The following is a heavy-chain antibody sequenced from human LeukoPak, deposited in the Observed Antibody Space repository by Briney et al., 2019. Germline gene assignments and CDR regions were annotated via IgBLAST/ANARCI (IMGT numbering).Heavy chain of an antibody. CDR2: IYYSGST. D-gene: IGHD3-9*01. CDR3: AGRSPYQVLTGYSPSYFFDY. CDR1: GGSISSYY. Sequence: SETLSLTCTVSGGSISSYYWSWIRQPPGKGLEWIGYIYYSGSTNYNPSLKSRVTISVDTSKNQFSLKLSSLTGADTAVYYCAGRSPYQVLTGYSPSYFFDYWGQGTLVPVSS. V-gene: IGHV4-59*08. J-gene: IGHJ4*02.